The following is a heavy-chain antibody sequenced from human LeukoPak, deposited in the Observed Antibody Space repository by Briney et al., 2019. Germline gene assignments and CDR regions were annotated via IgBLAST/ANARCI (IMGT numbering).Heavy chain of an antibody. CDR3: ARQEIVYYGSGSKPYYYYYMDV. V-gene: IGHV4-39*01. Sequence: PSETLSLTCTVSGGSISSSSYYWGWIRQPPGKGLEWIGSIYYSGSTYYNPSLKSRVTISVDTPKNQFSLKLSSVTAADTAVYYCARQEIVYYGSGSKPYYYYYMDVWGKGTTVTISS. CDR2: IYYSGST. D-gene: IGHD3-10*01. CDR1: GGSISSSSYY. J-gene: IGHJ6*03.